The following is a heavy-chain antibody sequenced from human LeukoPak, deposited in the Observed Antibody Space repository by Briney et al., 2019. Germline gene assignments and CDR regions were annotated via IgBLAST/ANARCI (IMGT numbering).Heavy chain of an antibody. J-gene: IGHJ5*02. CDR3: ARDNSVGDIAWWFDP. CDR1: GGTFSSYA. CDR2: INPRGSST. D-gene: IGHD3-16*02. Sequence: ASVKVSCKASGGTFSSYAISWVRQAPGQGLEWMGLINPRGSSTLYAQKFQGRVTMTRDMSTTTDYMELSSLRSEDTAVYYCARDNSVGDIAWWFDPWGQGTLVTVSS. V-gene: IGHV1-46*01.